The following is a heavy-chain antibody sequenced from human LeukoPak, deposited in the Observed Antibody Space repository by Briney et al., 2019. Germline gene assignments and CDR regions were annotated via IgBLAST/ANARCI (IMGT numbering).Heavy chain of an antibody. CDR3: ARASSLSGSFDY. Sequence: ASVKVSCKASGYTFTGYGISWVRQAPGQGLEWMGIINPSGGSTSYAQKFQGRVTMTRDTSTSTVYMELSSLRSEDTAVYYCARASSLSGSFDYWGQGTLVTVSS. D-gene: IGHD6-6*01. CDR2: INPSGGST. J-gene: IGHJ4*02. CDR1: GYTFTGYG. V-gene: IGHV1-46*01.